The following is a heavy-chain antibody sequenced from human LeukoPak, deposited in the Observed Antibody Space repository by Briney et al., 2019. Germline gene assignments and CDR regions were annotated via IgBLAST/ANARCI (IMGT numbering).Heavy chain of an antibody. CDR2: ISGSGGAT. CDR3: AKDGYCSSTSCYPAPY. J-gene: IGHJ4*02. Sequence: GGSLRLSCAASGFTFSSYTMSWVRQAPGKGLEWVSAISGSGGATYYADSVKGRFTISRDNSKNTLYLQMNSLRAEDTAVYYCAKDGYCSSTSCYPAPYWGQGTLVTVSS. D-gene: IGHD2-2*01. CDR1: GFTFSSYT. V-gene: IGHV3-23*01.